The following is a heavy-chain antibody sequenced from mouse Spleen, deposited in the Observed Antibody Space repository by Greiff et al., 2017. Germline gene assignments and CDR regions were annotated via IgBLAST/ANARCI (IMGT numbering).Heavy chain of an antibody. CDR3: VRESRGHYRDSDV. V-gene: IGHV1-9*01. CDR2: ILPGSGST. J-gene: IGHJ1*01. D-gene: IGHD1-1*01. CDR1: GYTFTGYW. Sequence: QVQLQQSGAELMKPGASVKLSCKATGYTFTGYWIEWVKQRPGHGLEWIGEILPGSGSTNYNEKFKGKATFTADTSSNTAYMQLSSLTTEDSASYISVRESRGHYRDSDVWGAEATVTVSS.